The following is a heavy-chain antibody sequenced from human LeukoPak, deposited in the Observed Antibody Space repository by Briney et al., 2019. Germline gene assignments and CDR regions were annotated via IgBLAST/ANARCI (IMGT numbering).Heavy chain of an antibody. V-gene: IGHV3-23*01. CDR2: ISSSAASI. J-gene: IGHJ5*02. CDR3: AKSQPAAISWFDP. D-gene: IGHD2-2*02. CDR1: GFTFRNYA. Sequence: GGSLRLSCAASGFTFRNYAMNWVPQAPGKGLEWVLAISSSAASIYYADSVKGRFTITIDNAKNTLWLQMNSLREEDTAVYYCAKSQPAAISWFDPWGQGTLVTVSS.